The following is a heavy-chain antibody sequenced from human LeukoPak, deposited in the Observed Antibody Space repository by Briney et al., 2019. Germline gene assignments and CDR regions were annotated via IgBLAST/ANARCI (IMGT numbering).Heavy chain of an antibody. D-gene: IGHD3-10*01. V-gene: IGHV3-23*01. CDR2: ISPSGDIT. CDR3: AKDDAWLRFGE. CDR1: GFTFSSYW. J-gene: IGHJ4*02. Sequence: GGSLRLSCAAYGFTFSSYWMSWVRQAPGKGLEWVSGISPSGDITYYADSVKGRFTISRDNSKNTLYLEVISLTAEDTAVYYCAKDDAWLRFGEWSQGTLVTVSS.